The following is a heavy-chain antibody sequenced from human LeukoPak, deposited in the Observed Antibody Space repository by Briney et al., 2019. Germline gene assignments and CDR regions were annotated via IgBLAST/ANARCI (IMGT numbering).Heavy chain of an antibody. V-gene: IGHV4-4*02. CDR2: IYHSGST. CDR1: GGSIISSNW. D-gene: IGHD1-26*01. Sequence: SETLSLTCAVSGGSIISSNWWSWVRQPPGKGLEWIGEIYHSGSTNYNPSLKSRVTISVDKSKNQFSLKLSSVTAADTAVYYCARAEVSWELLGVYFDYWGQGTLVTVSS. J-gene: IGHJ4*02. CDR3: ARAEVSWELLGVYFDY.